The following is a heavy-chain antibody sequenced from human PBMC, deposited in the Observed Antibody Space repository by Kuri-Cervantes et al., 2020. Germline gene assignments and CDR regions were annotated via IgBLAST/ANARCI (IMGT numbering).Heavy chain of an antibody. D-gene: IGHD3-22*01. CDR3: ASLAYYYDSSGYSSGVGFDP. J-gene: IGHJ5*02. V-gene: IGHV1-8*01. CDR1: GYTFTSYD. CDR2: MNPNSGNT. Sequence: ASVKVSCKASGYTFTSYDINWVRQATGQGLEWMGWMNPNSGNTGYAQKFQGRVTMTRNTSISTAYMELSSLRSEDTAVYYCASLAYYYDSSGYSSGVGFDPWGQGTLVTVSS.